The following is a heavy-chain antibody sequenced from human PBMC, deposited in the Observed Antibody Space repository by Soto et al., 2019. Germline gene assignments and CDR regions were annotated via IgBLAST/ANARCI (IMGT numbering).Heavy chain of an antibody. CDR1: GYTFTGYY. D-gene: IGHD3-22*01. Sequence: QVHLVQSGAEVKKPGASVKVSCKASGYTFTGYYMHWVRQVPGQGLEWMGWINPKSGGTKYAQKFQGRVTMTRDTSISTAFMDLSRLRSNDTAVYYCARDIRREDSGGYDSRCLDWGQGTLVTVSS. V-gene: IGHV1-2*02. CDR3: ARDIRREDSGGYDSRCLD. CDR2: INPKSGGT. J-gene: IGHJ4*02.